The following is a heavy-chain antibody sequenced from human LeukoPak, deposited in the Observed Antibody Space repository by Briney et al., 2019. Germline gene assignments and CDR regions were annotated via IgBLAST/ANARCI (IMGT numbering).Heavy chain of an antibody. CDR2: IYHSGST. Sequence: PSETLSLTCTVSGYSISSGYYWGWIRQPPGKGLEWIGSIYHSGSTYYNPSLKSRVTISVDTSKNQFSLKLNSVTAADTAAYYCASFRWGVGFEYWGQGTLVTVSS. CDR1: GYSISSGYY. J-gene: IGHJ4*02. D-gene: IGHD3-16*01. CDR3: ASFRWGVGFEY. V-gene: IGHV4-38-2*02.